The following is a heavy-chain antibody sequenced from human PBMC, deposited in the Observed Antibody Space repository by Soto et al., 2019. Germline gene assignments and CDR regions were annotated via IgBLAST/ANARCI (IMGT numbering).Heavy chain of an antibody. V-gene: IGHV3-66*04. CDR3: ARHGYSYGGGYFDY. J-gene: IGHJ4*02. CDR1: GFTVSSNY. CDR2: IYSGGSA. Sequence: EVQLVESGGGLVQPGGSLRLSCAASGFTVSSNYMSWVRQAPGKGLEWVSVIYSGGSAYYADSVKGRFTISRDNSKNTLYLQMNSPRAEDTAVYDCARHGYSYGGGYFDYWGQGTLVTVSS. D-gene: IGHD5-18*01.